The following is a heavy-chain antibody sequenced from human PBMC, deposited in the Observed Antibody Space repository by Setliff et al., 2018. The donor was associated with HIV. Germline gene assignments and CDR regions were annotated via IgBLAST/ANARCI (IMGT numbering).Heavy chain of an antibody. CDR3: ARGGREYGVNYYYYYMDV. D-gene: IGHD3-10*01. J-gene: IGHJ6*03. CDR2: IYTSGST. CDR1: GASIGRRSDC. Sequence: SETLSLTCTVSGASIGRRSDCWGWIRQPPGKGLEWIGHIYTSGSTKYNPALKSRVTITVDTDKNQFSLKMSSVTAADTAVYYCARGGREYGVNYYYYYMDVWGKGTTVTVSS. V-gene: IGHV4-61*05.